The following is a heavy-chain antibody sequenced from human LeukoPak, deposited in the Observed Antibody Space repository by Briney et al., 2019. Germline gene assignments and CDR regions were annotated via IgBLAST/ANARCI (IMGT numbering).Heavy chain of an antibody. V-gene: IGHV4-59*01. Sequence: PSETLSLTCTVSGGSISSYYWSWIRQPPGKGLEWIGYIYYSGSTNYNPSLKSRVTISVDTSKNQFSLKLSSVTAADTAVYYCARAARIAAADSGHFDYWGQGTLVTVSS. CDR3: ARAARIAAADSGHFDY. D-gene: IGHD6-13*01. CDR2: IYYSGST. CDR1: GGSISSYY. J-gene: IGHJ4*02.